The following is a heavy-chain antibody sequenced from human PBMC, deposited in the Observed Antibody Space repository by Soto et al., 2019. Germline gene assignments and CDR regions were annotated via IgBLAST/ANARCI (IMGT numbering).Heavy chain of an antibody. V-gene: IGHV3-48*03. CDR1: GFTFSSYE. Sequence: PGGSLRLSCAASGFTFSSYEMNWVRQALGKGLEWVSYISGIGGSQFYADSAKGRFTISRDNGRKSLYLQMNNMGAEDTAVYYCVREGRDDYFDYWGQGTLVTVPS. J-gene: IGHJ4*02. CDR3: VREGRDDYFDY. D-gene: IGHD3-10*01. CDR2: ISGIGGSQ.